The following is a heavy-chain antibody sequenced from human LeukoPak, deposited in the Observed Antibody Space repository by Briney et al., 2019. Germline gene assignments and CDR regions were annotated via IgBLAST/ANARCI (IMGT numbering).Heavy chain of an antibody. CDR2: IYYSGRT. D-gene: IGHD3-22*01. J-gene: IGHJ1*01. CDR3: ARRRYYDSSGYLE. V-gene: IGHV4-39*01. Sequence: SETLSLTCTIFGDSVSRSDSYWDWIRQPPGKGLEWIGTIYYSGRTYYSPSLKSRVTLSVDMSNNQFSLTLSSVTAADTALYFCARRRYYDSSGYLEWGQGTLVTVSS. CDR1: GDSVSRSDSY.